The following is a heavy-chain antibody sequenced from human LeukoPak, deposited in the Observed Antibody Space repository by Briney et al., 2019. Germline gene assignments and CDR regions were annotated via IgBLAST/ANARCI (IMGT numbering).Heavy chain of an antibody. Sequence: GASVKVSCKASGYTFTGYYMHWVRQAPGQGLEWMGRINPNSGGTNYAQKFQGRVTMTRDTPISTAYMELSRLRSDDTAVYYCAVEVRGGQTHLPFDYWGQGTLVTVSS. CDR3: AVEVRGGQTHLPFDY. V-gene: IGHV1-2*06. D-gene: IGHD3-10*01. J-gene: IGHJ4*02. CDR2: INPNSGGT. CDR1: GYTFTGYY.